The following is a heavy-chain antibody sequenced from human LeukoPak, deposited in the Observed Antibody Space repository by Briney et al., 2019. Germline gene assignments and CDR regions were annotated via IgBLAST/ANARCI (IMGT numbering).Heavy chain of an antibody. Sequence: GGSPRLSCAASGFTFSSYAMSWVRQAPGKGLEWVSAISGSGGSTYYADSVKGRFTISRDNSKNTLYLQMNSLRAEDTAVYYCAKVRGTNYYYYYGMDVWGQGTTVTVSS. CDR2: ISGSGGST. CDR3: AKVRGTNYYYYYGMDV. V-gene: IGHV3-23*01. CDR1: GFTFSSYA. J-gene: IGHJ6*02.